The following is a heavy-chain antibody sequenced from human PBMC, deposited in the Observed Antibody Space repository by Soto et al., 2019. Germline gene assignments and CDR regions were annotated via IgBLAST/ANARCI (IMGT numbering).Heavy chain of an antibody. J-gene: IGHJ6*03. V-gene: IGHV3-21*01. CDR1: GFTFSSYS. D-gene: IGHD2-2*01. Sequence: GGSLRLSCAASGFTFSSYSMNWVRQAPGKGLEWVSSISSSSSYIYYADSVKGRFTISRDNAKNSLYLQMNSLRAEDTAVYYCARDGGDCSSTSCYEGGYYYYYMDVWGKGTTVTVSS. CDR3: ARDGGDCSSTSCYEGGYYYYYMDV. CDR2: ISSSSSYI.